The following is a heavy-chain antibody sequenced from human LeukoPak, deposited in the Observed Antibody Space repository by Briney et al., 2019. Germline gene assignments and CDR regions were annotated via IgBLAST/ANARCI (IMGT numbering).Heavy chain of an antibody. Sequence: SETLSLTCTVSGGSISSYYWSWIRQPPGKGLEWIGYIYTSGSTNYNPSLKSRVTISVDTSKNQFSLKLSSVTAADTAVYYCARLLGEAYGMDVWGQGTTVTVSS. CDR3: ARLLGEAYGMDV. D-gene: IGHD3-10*01. CDR1: GGSISSYY. J-gene: IGHJ6*02. V-gene: IGHV4-4*09. CDR2: IYTSGST.